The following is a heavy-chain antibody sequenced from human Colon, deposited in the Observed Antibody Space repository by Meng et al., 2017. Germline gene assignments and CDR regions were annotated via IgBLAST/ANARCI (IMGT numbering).Heavy chain of an antibody. CDR2: IYYRGSS. D-gene: IGHD3-16*01. CDR3: ASIPPRLRGKTFDP. J-gene: IGHJ5*02. CDR1: SATIYSYS. Sequence: HVHQQGSGPGLRLPSESLPRTSTGSSATIYSYSLTWIRQSPGDGLECIGNIYYRGSSYYNPSLKSRVTISVDTSKNQFSLKLNSVTAADTAIYYCASIPPRLRGKTFDPWGQGTLVTVSS. V-gene: IGHV4-59*01.